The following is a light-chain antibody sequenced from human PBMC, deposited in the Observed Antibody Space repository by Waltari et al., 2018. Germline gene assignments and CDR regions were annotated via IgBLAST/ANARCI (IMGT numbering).Light chain of an antibody. Sequence: QSILTQPTSASGTPGQRVTISCSGSSPNIGSNSVSWYQEVPGTAPKRLIYRNNQRPSGVPDRFSGSKSGTSASLASSGLRSEDEAHYYCAAWDDSLSGHMVFGGGTKLTVL. J-gene: IGLJ2*01. CDR1: SPNIGSNS. CDR3: AAWDDSLSGHMV. CDR2: RNN. V-gene: IGLV1-47*01.